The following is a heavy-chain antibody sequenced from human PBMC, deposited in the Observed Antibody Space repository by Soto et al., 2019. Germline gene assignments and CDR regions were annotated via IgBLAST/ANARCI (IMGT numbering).Heavy chain of an antibody. Sequence: QAQLEQPGGEVKKPGSSVKVSCKASRVAFSKFIVTWVRQAPGLGLEWVGGIIPIFGTANYAQKFQGRVTITADESTSTSYMEVNNLRSEDTAVYYCAKVRYSSPMGYYYGMDVWGQGTTVTVSS. CDR3: AKVRYSSPMGYYYGMDV. CDR1: RVAFSKFI. V-gene: IGHV1-69*01. D-gene: IGHD6-19*01. J-gene: IGHJ6*02. CDR2: IIPIFGTA.